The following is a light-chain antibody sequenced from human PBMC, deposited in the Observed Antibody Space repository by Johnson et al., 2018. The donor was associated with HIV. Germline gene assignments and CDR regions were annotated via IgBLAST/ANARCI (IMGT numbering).Light chain of an antibody. V-gene: IGLV1-51*01. J-gene: IGLJ1*01. CDR1: SSNIGNNY. Sequence: QSVLTQPPSVSAAPGQKVTISCSGSSSNIGNNYVSWYQQLPGTAPKLLIYDNNKRPSGIPDRFSGSKSGTSATLGVTGLQTGDEADYFCGTLDSRLSAYVFVTGTKVTVL. CDR3: GTLDSRLSAYV. CDR2: DNN.